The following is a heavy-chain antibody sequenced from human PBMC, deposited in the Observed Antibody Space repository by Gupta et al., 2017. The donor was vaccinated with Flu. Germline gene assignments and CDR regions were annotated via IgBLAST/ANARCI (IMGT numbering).Heavy chain of an antibody. CDR2: ISGSAGNT. D-gene: IGHD4-17*01. CDR1: LTFSSYA. J-gene: IGHJ4*02. V-gene: IGHV3-23*01. CDR3: AKHKVTTYFDS. Sequence: LTFSSYAWGGGRQSPGRGRGWVSAISGSAGNTDYADAVKGRFTISRDKSKGTLYLQVNSMRAEDTAVYYCAKHKVTTYFDSWGQGTLVTVSS.